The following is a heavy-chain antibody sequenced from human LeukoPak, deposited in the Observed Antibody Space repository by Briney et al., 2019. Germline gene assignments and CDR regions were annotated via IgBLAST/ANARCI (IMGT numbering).Heavy chain of an antibody. CDR2: ISSRGGTI. CDR1: GFPFSDYY. Sequence: GGSLRLSCAASGFPFSDYYKSWIRQAPGKGLEWVSYISSRGGTIYYVDSVKGRFTISRDNAKNSLYLQMNSLRAEDTAVYYCARQYSGSYPDYWGQGTLVTVSS. D-gene: IGHD1-26*01. J-gene: IGHJ4*02. CDR3: ARQYSGSYPDY. V-gene: IGHV3-11*01.